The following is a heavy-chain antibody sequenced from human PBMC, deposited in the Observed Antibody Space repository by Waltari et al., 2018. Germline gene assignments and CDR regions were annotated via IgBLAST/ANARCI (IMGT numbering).Heavy chain of an antibody. V-gene: IGHV3-21*01. CDR2: ISSKSTYI. CDR3: ARDTIFYGSGSYDP. CDR1: GVRFRVYN. J-gene: IGHJ5*02. D-gene: IGHD3-10*01. Sequence: QLVESGGGLVKPGSSLRLSGAASGVRFRVYNMHWLRRAPGKGLEWVSSISSKSTYIYYADSVRGRFSISRDNAENSLFLQMNNLRGEDTAVYYCARDTIFYGSGSYDPWGQGTRVTVSS.